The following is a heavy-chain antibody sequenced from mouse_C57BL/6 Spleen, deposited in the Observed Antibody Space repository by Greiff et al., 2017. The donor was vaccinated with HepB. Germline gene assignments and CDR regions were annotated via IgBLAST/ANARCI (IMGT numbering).Heavy chain of an antibody. CDR2: IYPGDGDT. Sequence: VQLQQSGPELVKPGASVKISCKASGYAFSSSWMNWVKQRPGKGLEWIGRIYPGDGDTNYNGKFKGKATMTADKSSSTAYMQLSSLTSEESAVYFCARTGYYGSSYGFAYWGQGTLVTVSA. CDR3: ARTGYYGSSYGFAY. J-gene: IGHJ3*01. CDR1: GYAFSSSW. V-gene: IGHV1-82*01. D-gene: IGHD1-1*01.